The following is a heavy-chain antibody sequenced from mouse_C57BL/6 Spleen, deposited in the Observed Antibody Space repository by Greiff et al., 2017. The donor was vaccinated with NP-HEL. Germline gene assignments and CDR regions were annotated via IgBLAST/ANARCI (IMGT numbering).Heavy chain of an antibody. CDR2: IDPSDSYT. V-gene: IGHV1-50*01. CDR3: ARYGDCPDY. D-gene: IGHD2-13*01. CDR1: GYTFTSYW. J-gene: IGHJ4*01. Sequence: QVQLQQPGAELVKPGASVKLSCEASGYTFTSYWMQWVKQRPGQGLEWIGEIDPSDSYTNYNQKFKGKATLTVDTSSSTAYMQLSSLTSEDSAVYYCARYGDCPDYWGQGTSVTVSS.